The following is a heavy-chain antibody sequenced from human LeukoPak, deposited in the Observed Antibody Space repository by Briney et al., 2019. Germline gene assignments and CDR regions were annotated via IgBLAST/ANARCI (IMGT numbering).Heavy chain of an antibody. CDR3: AKSTGNYYYGMDV. CDR2: ISWNSDNI. V-gene: IGHV3-9*01. D-gene: IGHD2-2*01. J-gene: IGHJ6*02. CDR1: GFTFDDYA. Sequence: PGGSLRLSCSASGFTFDDYAMYWVRQVPGKGLDWVSAISWNSDNIAYADSVKGRFTIFRDNAKNSLYLHMNSLRVEDTALYYCAKSTGNYYYGMDVWGQGTTVTVSS.